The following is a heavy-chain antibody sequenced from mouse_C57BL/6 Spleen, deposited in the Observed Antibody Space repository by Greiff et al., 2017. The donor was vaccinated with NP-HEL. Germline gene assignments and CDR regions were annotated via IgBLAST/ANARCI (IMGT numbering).Heavy chain of an antibody. CDR3: ARRPYYSNPSYWYFDV. CDR1: GFTFSSYT. CDR2: ISGGGGNT. V-gene: IGHV5-9*01. D-gene: IGHD2-5*01. J-gene: IGHJ1*03. Sequence: EVKVEESGGGLVKPGGSLKLSCAASGFTFSSYTMSWVRQTPEKRLEWVATISGGGGNTYYPDSVKGRFTISRDNAKNTLYLQMSSLRSEDTALYYCARRPYYSNPSYWYFDVWGTGTTVTVSS.